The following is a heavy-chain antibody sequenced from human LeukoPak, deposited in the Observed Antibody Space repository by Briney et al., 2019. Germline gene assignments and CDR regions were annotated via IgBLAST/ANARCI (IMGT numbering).Heavy chain of an antibody. CDR2: ISGSGGST. Sequence: GGSLRLSCAASGFTFSSYAMSWVHQAPGKGLEWVPAISGSGGSTYYADSVKGRFTISRDNSKNTLYLQMNSLRAEDTAVYYCAKNGLVPELYDYWAREPWSPSPQ. J-gene: IGHJ4*02. D-gene: IGHD1-26*01. CDR3: AKNGLVPELYDY. CDR1: GFTFSSYA. V-gene: IGHV3-23*01.